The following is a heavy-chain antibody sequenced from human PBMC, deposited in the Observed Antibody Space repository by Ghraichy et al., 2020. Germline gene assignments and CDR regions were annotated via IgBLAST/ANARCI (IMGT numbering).Heavy chain of an antibody. D-gene: IGHD6-13*01. V-gene: IGHV4-59*01. Sequence: SETLSLTCTVSGGSISSYYWSWIRQPPGKGLEWIGYIYYSGSTNYNPSLKSRVTISVDTSKNQFSLKLSSVTAADTVVYYCARDRSPSAAGTNYWGQGTLVTVSS. CDR2: IYYSGST. CDR3: ARDRSPSAAGTNY. J-gene: IGHJ4*02. CDR1: GGSISSYY.